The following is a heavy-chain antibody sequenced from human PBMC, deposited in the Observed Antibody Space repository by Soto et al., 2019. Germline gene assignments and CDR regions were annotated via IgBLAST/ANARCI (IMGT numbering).Heavy chain of an antibody. CDR1: GFTFSSYG. CDR2: ISGSGGST. CDR3: ASPGHYDSSGISTFDY. V-gene: IGHV3-23*04. D-gene: IGHD3-22*01. J-gene: IGHJ4*02. Sequence: VQLVESGGGVVQPGRSLRLSCAASGFTFSSYGMSWVRQAPGKGLEWVSAISGSGGSTYYADSVKGRFTISRDNSKNTLYLQMNSLRAEDTAVYYCASPGHYDSSGISTFDYWGQGTLVTVSS.